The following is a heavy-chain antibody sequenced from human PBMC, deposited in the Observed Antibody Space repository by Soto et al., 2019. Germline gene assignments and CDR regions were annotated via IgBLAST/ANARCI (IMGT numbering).Heavy chain of an antibody. V-gene: IGHV1-8*01. J-gene: IGHJ6*02. CDR3: AGGSSSSGYYYGMDV. D-gene: IGHD6-13*01. Sequence: QVQLVQSGAEVKKPGASVKVSCKASGYTFTSYDINWVRQATGQGLEWMGWMNPNSGNTGYAQKFQGRVTMTRNTSISTDYMQLISLRSADTAVYYCAGGSSSSGYYYGMDVWGQGTPVTVSS. CDR2: MNPNSGNT. CDR1: GYTFTSYD.